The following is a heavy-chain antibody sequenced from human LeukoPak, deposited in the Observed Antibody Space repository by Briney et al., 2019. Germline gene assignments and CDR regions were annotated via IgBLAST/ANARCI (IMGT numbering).Heavy chain of an antibody. D-gene: IGHD2-2*01. V-gene: IGHV3-9*01. Sequence: GRSLRLSCAASGFTFDVYAMHWVRQAPGKGLEWVSGISWNSGSIGYADSVKGRFTISRDNAKNSLYLQMNSLRAEDTALYYCAKDLDRYQLLSAAAGGGGPMDVWGKGTTVTVSS. CDR1: GFTFDVYA. CDR3: AKDLDRYQLLSAAAGGGGPMDV. CDR2: ISWNSGSI. J-gene: IGHJ6*03.